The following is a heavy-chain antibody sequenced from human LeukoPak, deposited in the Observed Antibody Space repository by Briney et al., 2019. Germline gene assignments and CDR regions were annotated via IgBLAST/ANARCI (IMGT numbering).Heavy chain of an antibody. CDR2: INPNSGGT. J-gene: IGHJ4*02. D-gene: IGHD2-2*01. Sequence: ASVKVSCKASGYTFTKFGVSWLRQAPGQGLEWMGWINPNSGGTDYTQKFQGRVTMTRDTSISTAYMELSSLRSDDTAVYYCARGRYCSSTICSDFDYWGQGTLVTVSS. V-gene: IGHV1-2*02. CDR1: GYTFTKFG. CDR3: ARGRYCSSTICSDFDY.